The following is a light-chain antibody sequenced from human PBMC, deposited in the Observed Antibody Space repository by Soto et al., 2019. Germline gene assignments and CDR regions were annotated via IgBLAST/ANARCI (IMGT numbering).Light chain of an antibody. CDR3: QQYNSYSPT. V-gene: IGKV3-15*01. J-gene: IGKJ1*01. Sequence: EIVLTQSPVTLSVSPGERATLSCRASQSVSNNLAWYQQKPGQAPRLLIHGASTRATGIPARFSGSGSGTEFTLTISSLQSEDFATYYCQQYNSYSPTFGQGNRVEIK. CDR1: QSVSNN. CDR2: GAS.